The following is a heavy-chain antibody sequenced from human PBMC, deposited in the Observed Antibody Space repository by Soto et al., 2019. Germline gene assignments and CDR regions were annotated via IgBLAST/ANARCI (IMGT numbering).Heavy chain of an antibody. CDR3: ARRIAVAGTFPFDY. CDR2: ISAYNGNT. Sequence: GASVKVSCKASGYTFTSYGISWVRQAPGQGLEWMGWISAYNGNTNYAQKLQGRVTMTTDTSTSTAYMELRSLRSDDTAVYYCARRIAVAGTFPFDYWGQGTRVTVSS. D-gene: IGHD6-19*01. V-gene: IGHV1-18*04. J-gene: IGHJ4*02. CDR1: GYTFTSYG.